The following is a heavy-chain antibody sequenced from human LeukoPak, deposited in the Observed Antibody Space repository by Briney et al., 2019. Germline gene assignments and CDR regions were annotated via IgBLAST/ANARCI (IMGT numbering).Heavy chain of an antibody. CDR2: IYYSGST. CDR3: ATNMVRGPHWYFDL. D-gene: IGHD3-10*01. V-gene: IGHV4-59*01. Sequence: PSETLSLTCTVSGGSIRNYYWSWIRQPPGKGLEWIGYIYYSGSTNYNPSLKSRVTISVDTSKNQFSLKLSSVTAADTAVYYCATNMVRGPHWYFDLWGRGTLVTVSS. J-gene: IGHJ2*01. CDR1: GGSIRNYY.